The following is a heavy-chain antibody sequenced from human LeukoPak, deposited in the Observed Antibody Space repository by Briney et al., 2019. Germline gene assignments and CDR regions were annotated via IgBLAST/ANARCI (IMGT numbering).Heavy chain of an antibody. CDR1: GGSISSSSYY. CDR2: IYYSGST. Sequence: SETLSLTCTVSGGSISSSSYYWGWIRQPPGKGLEWIGSIYYSGSTYYNPSLKSRVTISVDTSKNQFSLKLSSVTAADTAVYYCARDLGGSYSSETWFDPWGQGTLVTVSS. D-gene: IGHD1-26*01. CDR3: ARDLGGSYSSETWFDP. J-gene: IGHJ5*02. V-gene: IGHV4-39*02.